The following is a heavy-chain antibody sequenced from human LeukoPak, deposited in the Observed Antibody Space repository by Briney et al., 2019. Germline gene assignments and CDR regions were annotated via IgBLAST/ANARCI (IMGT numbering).Heavy chain of an antibody. V-gene: IGHV1-69*04. J-gene: IGHJ4*02. CDR1: GGTFISYA. Sequence: SVTASCKASGGTFISYAISWVRQAPGQGLEWMGRIIPIFGIANYAQKFQGRVTITADKSTSTAYMELSSLRSEDTAVYYCAREGEYGDYVFDYWGQGTLVTVSS. CDR3: AREGEYGDYVFDY. D-gene: IGHD4-17*01. CDR2: IIPIFGIA.